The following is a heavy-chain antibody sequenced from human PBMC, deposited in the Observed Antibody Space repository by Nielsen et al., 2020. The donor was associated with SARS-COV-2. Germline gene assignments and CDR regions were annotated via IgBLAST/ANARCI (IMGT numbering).Heavy chain of an antibody. V-gene: IGHV3-21*06. J-gene: IGHJ4*02. D-gene: IGHD3-3*01. CDR2: ISRSADYI. Sequence: GGSLRLSCAAAEFSVSSYSMTWFRQAPGKGLEWVSSISRSADYIHYAESVEGRFTISRDNAENSLYLQMNTLRVEDTAIYYCARDGGVNSDFWSWSDYWGQGNLVTVSS. CDR1: EFSVSSYS. CDR3: ARDGGVNSDFWSWSDY.